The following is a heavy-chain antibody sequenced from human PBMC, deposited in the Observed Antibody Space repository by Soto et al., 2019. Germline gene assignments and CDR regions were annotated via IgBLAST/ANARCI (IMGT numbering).Heavy chain of an antibody. CDR1: GYSFTSYW. V-gene: IGHV5-51*01. CDR3: ARHHYSNYGGYYYMDV. J-gene: IGHJ6*03. Sequence: GESLKISCKGSGYSFTSYWIGWVRQMPGKGLEWMGIIYPGDSDTRYSPSFQGQVTISAHKSISTAYLQWSSLKASDTAMYYCARHHYSNYGGYYYMDVWGKGTTVTVSS. D-gene: IGHD4-4*01. CDR2: IYPGDSDT.